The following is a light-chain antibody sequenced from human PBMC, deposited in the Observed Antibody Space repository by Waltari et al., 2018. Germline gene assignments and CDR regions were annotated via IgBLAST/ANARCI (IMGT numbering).Light chain of an antibody. J-gene: IGLJ3*02. Sequence: QSALTQPASVSGSPGQSITISCTGTSSDVGGYHYVSWYQQHPGKAPKLMIYDVSKRPSGVPDRFSGSKSGTSASLAIAGLQPEDEADYFCQSYDSNLGAWVFGGGTKLTVL. CDR3: QSYDSNLGAWV. CDR1: SSDVGGYHY. V-gene: IGLV2-11*02. CDR2: DVS.